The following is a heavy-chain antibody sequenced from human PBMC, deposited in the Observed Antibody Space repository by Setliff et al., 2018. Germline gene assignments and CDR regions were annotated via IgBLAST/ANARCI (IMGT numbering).Heavy chain of an antibody. Sequence: SETLSLTCVVHGASLRDHWWSVVRQSTGKGLEWLGEINVRGDTAYNAALGSRVTLSVDRAKSQLSLKLTSVAAADTAVYFCARVPHIWFGELVTFDDAFDIWGQGTMVTVSS. V-gene: IGHV4-34*01. D-gene: IGHD3-10*01. J-gene: IGHJ3*02. CDR1: GASLRDHW. CDR2: INVRGDT. CDR3: ARVPHIWFGELVTFDDAFDI.